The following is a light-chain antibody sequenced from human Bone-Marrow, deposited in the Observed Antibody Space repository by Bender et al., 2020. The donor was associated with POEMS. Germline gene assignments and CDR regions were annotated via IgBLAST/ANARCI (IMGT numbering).Light chain of an antibody. Sequence: YVLTQPPSVSVAPGDTARITCGGDNVGGTSVHWYQQEPGLAPVMIIFDDRDRPSGIPERFSASNSGNTATLIISRVEPGDEADYYCQVWDSDTDHYVFGTGTKVTVL. CDR1: NVGGTS. V-gene: IGLV3-21*04. CDR2: DDR. J-gene: IGLJ1*01. CDR3: QVWDSDTDHYV.